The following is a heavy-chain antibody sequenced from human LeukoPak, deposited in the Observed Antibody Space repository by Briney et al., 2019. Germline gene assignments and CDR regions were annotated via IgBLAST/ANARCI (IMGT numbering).Heavy chain of an antibody. CDR3: AKRRGLELLYYFYMDV. D-gene: IGHD1-7*01. CDR1: GFTFSSYA. V-gene: IGHV3-23*01. Sequence: GGSLRLSCAASGFTFSSYAMSWVRQAPGKGLEWVSAISGSGGSTYYADSVKGRFTISRDNSRNTLYLQMNSLRAEDTAVYYCAKRRGLELLYYFYMDVWGKGTTVTVS. CDR2: ISGSGGST. J-gene: IGHJ6*03.